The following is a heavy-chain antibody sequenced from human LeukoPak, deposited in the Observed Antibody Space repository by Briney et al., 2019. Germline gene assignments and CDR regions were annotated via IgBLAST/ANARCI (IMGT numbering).Heavy chain of an antibody. V-gene: IGHV4-59*01. CDR3: AANSADYNTLGSSYKV. J-gene: IGHJ4*02. Sequence: SETLSLTCTVSGGSISSYYWSWIRQPPGKGLEWIGYIYYSGSTNYNPSLKSRVTISVDTSKNQFSLKLRSVTAADTAVFYCAANSADYNTLGSSYKVWGQGTLVTVSS. CDR2: IYYSGST. D-gene: IGHD3-10*01. CDR1: GGSISSYY.